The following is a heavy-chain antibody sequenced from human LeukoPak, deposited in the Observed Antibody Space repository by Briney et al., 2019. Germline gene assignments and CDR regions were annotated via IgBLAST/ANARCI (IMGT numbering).Heavy chain of an antibody. CDR3: ARGRGVIHGYFQH. Sequence: GESLQISWKGSGYSFTSYWIGWVRQMPGKGLEWMGIIYPSDSDTRYSPSFQGQVTISADKSISTAYLQWSSLKASDTAMYYCARGRGVIHGYFQHWGQGTLVTVSS. D-gene: IGHD3-10*01. CDR1: GYSFTSYW. J-gene: IGHJ1*01. V-gene: IGHV5-51*01. CDR2: IYPSDSDT.